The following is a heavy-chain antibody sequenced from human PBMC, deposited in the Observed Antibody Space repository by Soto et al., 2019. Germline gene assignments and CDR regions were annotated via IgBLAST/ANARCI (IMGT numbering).Heavy chain of an antibody. D-gene: IGHD2-2*01. V-gene: IGHV3-21*01. CDR3: ASSGNYAYWYFDL. CDR2: ISSRSSDI. CDR1: AFTFSSYR. J-gene: IGHJ2*01. Sequence: EVQLVESGGGLVKPGGSLRLSCAASAFTFSSYRLNWVRQAPGKGLEWVSSISSRSSDIYYTNSVKGRFTISKDNAKNTLYLQMNSLRAEDTAVYYCASSGNYAYWYFDLWGRGTLVTFSS.